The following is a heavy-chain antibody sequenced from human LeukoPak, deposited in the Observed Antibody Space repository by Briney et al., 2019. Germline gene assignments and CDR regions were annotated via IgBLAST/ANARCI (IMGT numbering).Heavy chain of an antibody. Sequence: ASVKVSCKVSGYTLTELSMHWVRQAPGKGLEWMGGFDPEDGETIYAQKFQGRVTMTEDTSIDTAYMELSSLRSEDTAVYYCATAHPDHCTNGVCYFYYYMDVWGKGTTVTVSS. J-gene: IGHJ6*03. CDR2: FDPEDGET. CDR1: GYTLTELS. CDR3: ATAHPDHCTNGVCYFYYYMDV. D-gene: IGHD2-8*01. V-gene: IGHV1-24*01.